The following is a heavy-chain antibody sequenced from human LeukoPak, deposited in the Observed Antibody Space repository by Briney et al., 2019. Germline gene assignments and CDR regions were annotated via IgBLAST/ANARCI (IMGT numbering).Heavy chain of an antibody. V-gene: IGHV1-18*04. CDR2: ISAYNGNT. D-gene: IGHD3-16*02. CDR1: GYTFTIYG. CDR3: ARDNMITFGGVIGGSGY. Sequence: ASVKVSCTASGYTFTIYGISWVRQAPGQGLEWMGWISAYNGNTNYAQKLQVRVTMTTDTSTSTAYMELRSLRSDDTAVYYCARDNMITFGGVIGGSGYWGQGTLVTVSS. J-gene: IGHJ4*02.